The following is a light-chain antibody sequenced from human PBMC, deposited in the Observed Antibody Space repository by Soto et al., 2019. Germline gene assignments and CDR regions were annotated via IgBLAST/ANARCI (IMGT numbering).Light chain of an antibody. CDR3: KQYGGSPIT. Sequence: EIVLTQSPGTLSLSPGERATLSCRASQSVSSSLAWYQQKTGQAPRLLISGASSRATGIPDRFSGSGSETDFTLTISRLEPEDFALYYCKQYGGSPITFGQGTRLEIK. J-gene: IGKJ5*01. CDR1: QSVSSS. V-gene: IGKV3-20*01. CDR2: GAS.